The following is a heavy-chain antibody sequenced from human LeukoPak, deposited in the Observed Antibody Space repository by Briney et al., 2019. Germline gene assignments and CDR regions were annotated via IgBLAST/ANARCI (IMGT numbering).Heavy chain of an antibody. J-gene: IGHJ4*02. CDR3: AKVLTGSQDY. CDR1: GFTFGSYA. Sequence: GGSLRLSCAASGFTFGSYAMTWVRQAPGKGLEWVSTITGGGENTYYADSVRGRFTISRDNSKTTLHLQMNGLRAEDTAVYYCAKVLTGSQDYWGQGTLVTVSS. CDR2: ITGGGENT. D-gene: IGHD7-27*01. V-gene: IGHV3-23*01.